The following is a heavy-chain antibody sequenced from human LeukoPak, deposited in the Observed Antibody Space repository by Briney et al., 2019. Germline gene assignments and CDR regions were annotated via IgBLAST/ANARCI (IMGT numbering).Heavy chain of an antibody. CDR1: GGSISSYY. V-gene: IGHV4-4*07. Sequence: SETLSLTCTVSGGSISSYYWSWIRQPAGKGLEWVGRIYTSGSTNYNPSLKSRVTMSVDTSKNQFSLKLSSVTAADTAVYYCARDGDYYYYYGMDVWGQGTTVTVSS. J-gene: IGHJ6*02. D-gene: IGHD2-21*02. CDR2: IYTSGST. CDR3: ARDGDYYYYYGMDV.